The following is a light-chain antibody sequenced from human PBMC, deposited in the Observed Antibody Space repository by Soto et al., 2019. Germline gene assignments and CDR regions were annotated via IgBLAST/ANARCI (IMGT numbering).Light chain of an antibody. Sequence: TQSPSSLSASVGDRVTITCRASQGIGSYLAWYQQKPGQAPRLLIYGASARATTFPARFSGSGSGTDFTLTISSLQSEDFAVYYCQQYNNWPWTFGQGTKVDIK. J-gene: IGKJ1*01. CDR3: QQYNNWPWT. V-gene: IGKV3-15*01. CDR1: QGIGSY. CDR2: GAS.